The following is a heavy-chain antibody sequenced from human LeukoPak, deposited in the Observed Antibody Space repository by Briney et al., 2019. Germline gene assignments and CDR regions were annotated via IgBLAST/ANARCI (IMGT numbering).Heavy chain of an antibody. V-gene: IGHV5-51*01. CDR3: AKDLVVAVMIGHYYFYGMDV. CDR1: GYSFTSYW. Sequence: GESLKISCKGSGYSFTSYWIGWVRQMPGKGLEWMGIIYPGDSDTRYSPSFQGQVTISADKSISTAYLQLNSLRAEDTAMYYCAKDLVVAVMIGHYYFYGMDVWGQGTTVTVSS. D-gene: IGHD2-2*01. CDR2: IYPGDSDT. J-gene: IGHJ6*02.